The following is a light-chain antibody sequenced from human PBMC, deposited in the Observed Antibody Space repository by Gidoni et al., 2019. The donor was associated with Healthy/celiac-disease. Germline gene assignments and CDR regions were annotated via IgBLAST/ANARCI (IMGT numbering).Light chain of an antibody. CDR3: QQYNSYSLLT. CDR1: QRISSW. J-gene: IGKJ4*01. V-gene: IGKV1-5*01. Sequence: DIQMTQSPSTRSASVGDRVTITCRASQRISSWLAWSQQKPGKAPKFLSYDASSLESGVPSRFSGSGSGTEFTLTISSLQHDDFATYYCQQYNSYSLLTFGGXTKVEIK. CDR2: DAS.